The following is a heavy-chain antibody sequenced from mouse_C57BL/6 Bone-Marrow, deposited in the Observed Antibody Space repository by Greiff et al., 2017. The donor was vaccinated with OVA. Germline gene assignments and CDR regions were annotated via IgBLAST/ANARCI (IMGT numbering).Heavy chain of an antibody. CDR3: ARSYGSREFAY. Sequence: DVKLVESGGGLVKPGGSLKLSCAASGFTFSSYTMSWVRQTPEKRLEWVATISVGGGNTYYPDSVKGRFTISRDNAKNTLYLQMSSLRSEDTALYYCARSYGSREFAYWGQGTLVTVSA. CDR1: GFTFSSYT. V-gene: IGHV5-9*01. D-gene: IGHD1-1*01. J-gene: IGHJ3*01. CDR2: ISVGGGNT.